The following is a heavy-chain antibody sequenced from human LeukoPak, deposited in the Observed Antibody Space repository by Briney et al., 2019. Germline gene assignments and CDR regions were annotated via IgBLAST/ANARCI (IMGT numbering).Heavy chain of an antibody. D-gene: IGHD3-22*01. Sequence: SETLSLTCTVSGGSISSGDYYWSWIRQPPGKGLEWIGYIYYSGSTYFNPSLKSRVTISVDTSKNQFSLKLSSVTAADTAVYYCARAGGLTMIWVWGQGTLVTVSS. CDR3: ARAGGLTMIWV. J-gene: IGHJ4*02. CDR2: IYYSGST. CDR1: GGSISSGDYY. V-gene: IGHV4-30-4*01.